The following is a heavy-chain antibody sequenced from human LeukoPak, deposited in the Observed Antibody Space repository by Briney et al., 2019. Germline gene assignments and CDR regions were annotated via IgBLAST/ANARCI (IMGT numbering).Heavy chain of an antibody. J-gene: IGHJ6*03. V-gene: IGHV3-30*03. CDR1: GFTFNTYA. CDR2: ISYNGRRK. CDR3: ARDPYNGAYSEGYYYYYMDV. Sequence: PGGSLRLSCVASGFTFNTYAIHWVRQAPGKGLEWVALISYNGRRKDYAESVKGRFTIDRDNSKSTVFLQMNSLRVEDTAIYYCARDPYNGAYSEGYYYYYMDVWGKGTTVTVSS. D-gene: IGHD1-1*01.